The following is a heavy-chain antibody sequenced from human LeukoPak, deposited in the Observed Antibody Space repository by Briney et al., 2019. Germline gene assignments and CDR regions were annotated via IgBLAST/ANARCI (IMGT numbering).Heavy chain of an antibody. V-gene: IGHV3-21*01. J-gene: IGHJ4*02. D-gene: IGHD4-23*01. CDR2: ISSSSSYI. Sequence: GGSLRLSCAASGFTFSSYSMNWVRQAPGKGLEWVSSISSSSSYIYYADSVKGRFTISRDNAKNSLYLQMNSLRAEDTAVYYCARDRGYGGNSGPFFDYWGQGTLVTVSS. CDR3: ARDRGYGGNSGPFFDY. CDR1: GFTFSSYS.